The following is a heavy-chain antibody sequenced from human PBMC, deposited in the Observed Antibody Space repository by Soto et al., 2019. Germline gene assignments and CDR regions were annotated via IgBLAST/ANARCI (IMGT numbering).Heavy chain of an antibody. CDR2: IYPGDSDT. CDR3: ARHVLAYFYDSSGYYNYSYYGLDV. CDR1: GYSFTSYW. D-gene: IGHD3-22*01. Sequence: GESLKISCKGSGYSFTSYWIGWVRQMPVKGLEWMGIIYPGDSDTRYSPSFQGQVTISADKSISTAYPQWSSLKASDTAMYYCARHVLAYFYDSSGYYNYSYYGLDVWGQGTTVTVS. V-gene: IGHV5-51*01. J-gene: IGHJ6*02.